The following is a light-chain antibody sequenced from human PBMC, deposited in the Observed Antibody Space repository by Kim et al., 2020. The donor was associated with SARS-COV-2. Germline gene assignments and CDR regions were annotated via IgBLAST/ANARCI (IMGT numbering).Light chain of an antibody. Sequence: QSITIACTGTSSDVGSYNYVSWYQQHPGKAPKLMIYDVSSRPSGVSSRFSGSKSGNTASLTISGLQAEDEADYYCSSYTSSGTRVFGTGTKVTVL. CDR2: DVS. V-gene: IGLV2-14*03. CDR1: SSDVGSYNY. J-gene: IGLJ1*01. CDR3: SSYTSSGTRV.